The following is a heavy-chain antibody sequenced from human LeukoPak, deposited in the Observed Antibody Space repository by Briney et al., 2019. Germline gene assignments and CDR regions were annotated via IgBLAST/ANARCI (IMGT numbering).Heavy chain of an antibody. CDR3: SKAMTASTYYFDS. J-gene: IGHJ4*02. Sequence: GGSLRLSCAASGFTFSSNAMNWVRQAPGKGLEWVSVISVSDGSTCYADSVKGRFTISRDNSKNTLYLQMNGLRAEDTAIYYCSKAMTASTYYFDSWGQGTRVTVSS. V-gene: IGHV3-23*01. CDR1: GFTFSSNA. CDR2: ISVSDGST. D-gene: IGHD2-21*02.